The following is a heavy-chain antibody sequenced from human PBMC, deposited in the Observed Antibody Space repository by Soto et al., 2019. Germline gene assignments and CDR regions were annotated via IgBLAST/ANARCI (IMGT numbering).Heavy chain of an antibody. CDR2: IIPFLGKI. CDR3: ARETAHRGAWGRPLLPENFDS. Sequence: QVQLVQSWAEMKMPGSSVKVSCKTSGSIFITYGISWVRQAPGQGVEWMGGIIPFLGKIIHAQIFQDRVTITADKATSTVYLELTDLISNDAAVYYCARETAHRGAWGRPLLPENFDSWGQVTLVTFSS. D-gene: IGHD3-16*01. V-gene: IGHV1-69*06. J-gene: IGHJ4*02. CDR1: GSIFITYG.